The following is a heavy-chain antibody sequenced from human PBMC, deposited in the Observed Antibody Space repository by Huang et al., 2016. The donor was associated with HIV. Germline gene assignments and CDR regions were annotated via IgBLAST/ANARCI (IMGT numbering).Heavy chain of an antibody. CDR3: AREHRAAYDFWSGYQYYFDY. J-gene: IGHJ4*02. V-gene: IGHV7-4-1*02. CDR2: INTNTGNP. D-gene: IGHD3-3*01. CDR1: GYTFTSYA. Sequence: QVQLVQSGSELKKPGASVKVSCKASGYTFTSYAMNWVRQAPGQGLEWMGCINTNTGNPTYAQGFTGRFVFSVDTSVSTAYLQISSLKAEDTAVYYCAREHRAAYDFWSGYQYYFDYWGQGTLVTVSS.